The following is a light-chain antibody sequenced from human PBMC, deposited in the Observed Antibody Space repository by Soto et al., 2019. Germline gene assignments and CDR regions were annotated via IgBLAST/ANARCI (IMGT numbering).Light chain of an antibody. V-gene: IGKV1-39*01. Sequence: DIQMTQSPSSLSASVGDRVTITCRASQTITNYLNWYQQQSGKAPKLLIYATDTLQSGVPSRFSGSGSGTDYTLTISSPQPEDFATYYCQQSYNTPQTFGQGTKV. CDR2: ATD. J-gene: IGKJ1*01. CDR3: QQSYNTPQT. CDR1: QTITNY.